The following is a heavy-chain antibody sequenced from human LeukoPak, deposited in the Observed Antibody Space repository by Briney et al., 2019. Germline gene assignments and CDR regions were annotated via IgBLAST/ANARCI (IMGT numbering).Heavy chain of an antibody. CDR3: ARHGTISSESYFDY. D-gene: IGHD1-14*01. J-gene: IGHJ4*02. Sequence: SETLSLTCSVSGGSVSSYYWSWIRQAPGKGLEWIRYIHNSGRTNYNPSLKSRVTGFVDTSKNQVSLRLSSVTAADTAVYYCARHGTISSESYFDYWGQGALVTVSS. CDR2: IHNSGRT. V-gene: IGHV4-59*08. CDR1: GGSVSSYY.